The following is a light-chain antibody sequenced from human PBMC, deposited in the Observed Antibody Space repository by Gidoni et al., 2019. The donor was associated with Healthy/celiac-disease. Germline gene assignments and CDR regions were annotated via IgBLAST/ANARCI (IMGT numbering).Light chain of an antibody. Sequence: QSSLTQPASVSWFPGQSLTIPCTGTSSYVGSYYHVSWYQQHPGKATRLMIYEVRTRPSGVSNRFSGSKSGNTASRTSSGLQAEDEADYYYSAYTSSSTLVFGGGTRLTVL. V-gene: IGLV2-14*01. CDR2: EVR. CDR3: SAYTSSSTLV. J-gene: IGLJ3*02. CDR1: SSYVGSYYH.